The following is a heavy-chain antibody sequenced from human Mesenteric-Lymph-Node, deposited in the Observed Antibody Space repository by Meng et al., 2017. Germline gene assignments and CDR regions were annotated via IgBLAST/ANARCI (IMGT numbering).Heavy chain of an antibody. CDR1: GGTFSSYA. V-gene: IGHV1-8*02. Sequence: QGQLVQSGAEVKKPGSSVKVSCKASGGTFSSYAISWVRQAPGQGLEWMGWMNPNSGNTGYAQKFQGRVTMTRNTSISTAYMELSSLRSEDTAIYYCARARGMTPLTPWGQGTLVTVSS. CDR3: ARARGMTPLTP. J-gene: IGHJ4*02. D-gene: IGHD4-17*01. CDR2: MNPNSGNT.